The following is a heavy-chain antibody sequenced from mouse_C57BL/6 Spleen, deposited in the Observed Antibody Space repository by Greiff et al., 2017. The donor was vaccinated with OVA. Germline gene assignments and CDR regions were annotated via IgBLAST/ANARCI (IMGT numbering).Heavy chain of an antibody. J-gene: IGHJ2*01. V-gene: IGHV14-4*01. CDR3: TTSAQATFFDY. D-gene: IGHD3-2*02. CDR2: IDPENSDT. Sequence: EVQLQQSGAELVRPGASVKLSCTASGFNIKDDYMHWVKQRPEQGLEWIGWIDPENSDTEYASKFQGKATITADTSSNTAYLQLSSLTSEDTAVYYCTTSAQATFFDYWGQGTTLTVSS. CDR1: GFNIKDDY.